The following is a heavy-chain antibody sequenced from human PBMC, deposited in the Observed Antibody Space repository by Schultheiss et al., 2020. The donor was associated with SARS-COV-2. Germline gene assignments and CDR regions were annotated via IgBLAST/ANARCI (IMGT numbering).Heavy chain of an antibody. CDR1: GYTFTAYY. J-gene: IGHJ6*02. CDR3: AKPDEGNIAAREAYGMDV. V-gene: IGHV1-2*02. D-gene: IGHD6-6*01. Sequence: ASVKVSCKASGYTFTAYYLHWVRQAPGQGLEWMGWINPNSGGTNYAQKFQGRVTMTRDTSISTAYMELSRLRSDDTAVYYCAKPDEGNIAAREAYGMDVWGQGTTVTVSS. CDR2: INPNSGGT.